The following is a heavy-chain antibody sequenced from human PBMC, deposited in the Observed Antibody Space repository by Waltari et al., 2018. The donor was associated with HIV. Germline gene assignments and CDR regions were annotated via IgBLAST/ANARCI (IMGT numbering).Heavy chain of an antibody. V-gene: IGHV4-39*01. CDR1: GGSISSSSYY. J-gene: IGHJ3*02. CDR3: ARLFQETDAFDI. CDR2: IYYSGST. Sequence: QLQLQESGPGLVKPLETLSLTCTVSGGSISSSSYYWGWIRQPPGKGLEWIGGIYYSGSTYYNPSLNSRVTISVDTSKNQFSLKLSSVTAADTAVYYCARLFQETDAFDIWGQGTMVTVSS.